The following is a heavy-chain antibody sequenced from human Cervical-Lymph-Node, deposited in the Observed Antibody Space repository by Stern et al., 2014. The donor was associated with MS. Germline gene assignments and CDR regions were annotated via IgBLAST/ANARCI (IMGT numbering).Heavy chain of an antibody. Sequence: VQLVESGGGFVQPGGSLRLSCAVSGFTFSNYAMTWVRQAPGKGLEWVSSIIGGGGSTYYADSVKGRFTISRDNSNSTLFLQMNSLRAEDTAVYYCTKESAYNWGYGDSWGQGTLVTVSS. D-gene: IGHD1-1*01. CDR2: IIGGGGST. V-gene: IGHV3-23*04. CDR1: GFTFSNYA. CDR3: TKESAYNWGYGDS. J-gene: IGHJ4*02.